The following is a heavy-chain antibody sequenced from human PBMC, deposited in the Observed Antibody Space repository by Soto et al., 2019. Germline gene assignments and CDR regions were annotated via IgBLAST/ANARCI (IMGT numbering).Heavy chain of an antibody. CDR3: ARSCSGGSCYSSYYGMDV. CDR2: ISAYNDNT. J-gene: IGHJ6*02. V-gene: IGHV1-18*01. CDR1: GYTFTSYG. Sequence: QVQLVQSGAEVKKPGASVKVSCKASGYTFTSYGISWVRQAPGQGLEWMGWISAYNDNTNYAQKLQGRVTMTTDTSTSTAYMELRSLRSDDTAVYYCARSCSGGSCYSSYYGMDVWGQGTTVTVSS. D-gene: IGHD2-15*01.